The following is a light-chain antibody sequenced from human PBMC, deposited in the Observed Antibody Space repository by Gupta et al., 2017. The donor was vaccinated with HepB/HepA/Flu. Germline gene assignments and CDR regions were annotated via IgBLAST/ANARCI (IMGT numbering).Light chain of an antibody. Sequence: QSVLTQPPSVSGTPGQRVAISCSGSSSNVGNNVVNWYQQVPGTSPKLLIYRNDQRPSGVPGRFSGSKSGTSASLDITGLQSEDEAVYYWATWDFTMSGGVIGGGTRMTVL. V-gene: IGLV1-44*01. CDR1: SSNVGNNV. J-gene: IGLJ2*01. CDR2: RND. CDR3: ATWDFTMSGGV.